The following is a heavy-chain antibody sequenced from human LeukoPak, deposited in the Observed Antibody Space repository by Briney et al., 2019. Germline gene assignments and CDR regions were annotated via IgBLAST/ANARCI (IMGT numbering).Heavy chain of an antibody. CDR2: IYYSGST. J-gene: IGHJ4*02. D-gene: IGHD6-6*01. V-gene: IGHV4-59*12. CDR3: ARDDYPEDSTQPTD. Sequence: KPSETLSLTCSVSGGSISSYYWSWIRQPPGKQLEWIGYIYYSGSTNYNPSLKSRVTISIDTSKNQFSLKLTSVTAADTAVYYCARDDYPEDSTQPTDWGQGTLVTVSS. CDR1: GGSISSYY.